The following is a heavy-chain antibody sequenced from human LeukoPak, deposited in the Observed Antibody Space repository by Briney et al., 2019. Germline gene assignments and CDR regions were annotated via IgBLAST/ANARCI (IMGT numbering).Heavy chain of an antibody. CDR3: AKLDSGPGYGDYGAFDI. J-gene: IGHJ3*02. Sequence: GGSLRLSCAASGFTFSSSAMSWVRQAPGKGLEWVSAISGSGGSTYYADSVKGRFTISRDDSKNTLYLQMNSLRAEDTAVYYCAKLDSGPGYGDYGAFDIWGQGTMVTVSS. V-gene: IGHV3-23*01. CDR2: ISGSGGST. CDR1: GFTFSSSA. D-gene: IGHD4-17*01.